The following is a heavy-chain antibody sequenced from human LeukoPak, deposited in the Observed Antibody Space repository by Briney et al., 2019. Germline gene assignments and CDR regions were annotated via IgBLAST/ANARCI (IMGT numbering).Heavy chain of an antibody. J-gene: IGHJ4*02. D-gene: IGHD4-17*01. Sequence: GGSLRLSCAASGFTFLGYGMHWVRQAPGKGLEWVAVIWYDGTNKYYADSVKGRFTISSDSSKNTLYLQMNSLRAEDTAVYYCARDLMHVDYGVVYFDYWGQGTLVTVSS. CDR3: ARDLMHVDYGVVYFDY. CDR1: GFTFLGYG. CDR2: IWYDGTNK. V-gene: IGHV3-33*01.